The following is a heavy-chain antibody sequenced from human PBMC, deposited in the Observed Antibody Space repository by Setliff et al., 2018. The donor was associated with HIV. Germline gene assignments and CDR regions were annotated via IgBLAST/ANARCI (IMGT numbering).Heavy chain of an antibody. D-gene: IGHD4-17*01. CDR1: GYSINSDFY. CDR2: IYHSGST. J-gene: IGHJ5*02. CDR3: ARTWLHYGADIPRFDP. Sequence: PSETLSLTCVVSGYSINSDFYWGWLRQPPGMGLESPGRGLEWIGHIYHSGSTYYNPSLNSRVTMSTDMSKNQFSLSLTSVTAADTAIYYCARTWLHYGADIPRFDPWGQGVLVTVSS. V-gene: IGHV4-38-2*01.